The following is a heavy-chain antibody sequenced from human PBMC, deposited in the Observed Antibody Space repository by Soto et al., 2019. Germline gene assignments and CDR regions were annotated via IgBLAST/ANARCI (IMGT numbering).Heavy chain of an antibody. CDR3: ARTARRFDF. Sequence: ASETLSLTCSVTDDSFKNYYWSWIRQPPGKGLECIGYIFHSGDTNYNPSLRSRVTMSLDTSKNQVSLRLTSVTAADTAVYYCARTARRFDFWGHGILVTVSS. D-gene: IGHD6-6*01. CDR2: IFHSGDT. CDR1: DDSFKNYY. J-gene: IGHJ4*01. V-gene: IGHV4-59*03.